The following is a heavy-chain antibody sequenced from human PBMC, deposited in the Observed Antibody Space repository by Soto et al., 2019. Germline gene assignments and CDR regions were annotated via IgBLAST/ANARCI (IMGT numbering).Heavy chain of an antibody. CDR1: GGTFSSYA. CDR3: ARDQNAYCGGDCSKSPFDY. J-gene: IGHJ4*02. CDR2: IIPIFGTA. Sequence: SVKVSCKASGGTFSSYAISWVRQAPGQGLEWMGGIIPIFGTANYAQKFQGRVTITANESTSTAYMELSSLRSEDTAVYYCARDQNAYCGGDCSKSPFDYWGQGTLVTVSS. V-gene: IGHV1-69*13. D-gene: IGHD2-21*02.